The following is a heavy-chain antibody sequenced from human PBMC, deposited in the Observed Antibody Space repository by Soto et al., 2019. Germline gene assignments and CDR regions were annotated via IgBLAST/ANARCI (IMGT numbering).Heavy chain of an antibody. CDR2: IWYDGSNK. CDR3: ATGNVVGPHDY. V-gene: IGHV3-33*01. CDR1: GLTFSSYG. Sequence: PGRSLRLSCAAPGLTFSSYGMHWVRQAPGKGLEWVAVIWYDGSNKYYADSVKGRFTISRDNSKNTLYLQMNSLRAEDTAVYYCATGNVVGPHDYWGQGTLVTVS. J-gene: IGHJ4*02. D-gene: IGHD2-2*01.